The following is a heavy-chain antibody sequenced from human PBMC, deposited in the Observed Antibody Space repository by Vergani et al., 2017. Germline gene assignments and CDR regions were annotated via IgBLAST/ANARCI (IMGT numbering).Heavy chain of an antibody. D-gene: IGHD1-7*01. CDR3: ARDRQELRYYYYMDV. CDR2: IYSGGST. CDR1: GFTVSSNY. J-gene: IGHJ6*03. V-gene: IGHV3-53*01. Sequence: EVQLVESGGGLIQPGGSLRLSCAASGFTVSSNYMSWVRQAPGKGLEWVSVIYSGGSTYYADSVEGRFTISRDNSTTTLYLQMNSLRAEDTAVYYCARDRQELRYYYYMDVWGKGTTVTVSS.